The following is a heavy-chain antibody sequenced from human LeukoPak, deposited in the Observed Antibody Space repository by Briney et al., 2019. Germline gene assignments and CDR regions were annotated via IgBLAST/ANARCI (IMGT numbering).Heavy chain of an antibody. CDR1: GFTFSGYS. CDR3: ARDQVEEQRGGDWFDP. Sequence: GGSLRLSCAASGFTFSGYSMNWVRQAPGKGLEWVSSISSSSSYIYYADSVKGRFTISRDNAKNSLYLQMNSLRAEDTAVYYCARDQVEEQRGGDWFDPWGQGTLVTVSS. CDR2: ISSSSSYI. J-gene: IGHJ5*02. D-gene: IGHD6-13*01. V-gene: IGHV3-21*01.